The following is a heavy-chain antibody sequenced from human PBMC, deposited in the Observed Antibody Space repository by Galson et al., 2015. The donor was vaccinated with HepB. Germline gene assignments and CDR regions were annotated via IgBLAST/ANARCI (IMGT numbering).Heavy chain of an antibody. D-gene: IGHD3-10*01. J-gene: IGHJ3*02. Sequence: SLRLSCAASGFTFDDYAMHWVRQAPGKGLEWVSGISWNSGSIGYADSVKGRFTISKDNAKNSLYLQMNSLRAEDTALYYCAKDGKGSGSYYISDAFDIWGQGTMVTVSS. V-gene: IGHV3-9*01. CDR1: GFTFDDYA. CDR2: ISWNSGSI. CDR3: AKDGKGSGSYYISDAFDI.